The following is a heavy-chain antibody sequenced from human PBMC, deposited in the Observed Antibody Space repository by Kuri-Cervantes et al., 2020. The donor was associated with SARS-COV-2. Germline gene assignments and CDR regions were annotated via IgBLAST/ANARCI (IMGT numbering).Heavy chain of an antibody. Sequence: ASVKVSCKASGYTFTSYDINWVRQATGQGLEWMGWMNPNSGGTNYAQKFQGRVTMTRDTSISTAYMELSRLRSDDTAVYYCARSSMYREAEEHYYYYYGMDVWGQGTTVTVSS. J-gene: IGHJ6*02. V-gene: IGHV1-2*02. CDR3: ARSSMYREAEEHYYYYYGMDV. CDR1: GYTFTSYD. CDR2: MNPNSGGT. D-gene: IGHD3-10*02.